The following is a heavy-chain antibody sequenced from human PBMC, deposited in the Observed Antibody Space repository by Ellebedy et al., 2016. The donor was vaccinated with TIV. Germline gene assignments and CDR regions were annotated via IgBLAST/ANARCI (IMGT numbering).Heavy chain of an antibody. CDR2: IKQDGSEK. J-gene: IGHJ4*02. V-gene: IGHV3-7*01. CDR3: ARDRSSGWSPLDF. CDR1: GFTFSSYW. D-gene: IGHD6-19*01. Sequence: GESLKISXAASGFTFSSYWMSWVRQAPGKGLEWVANIKQDGSEKYYVDSVKGRFTISRDNAKNSLYLQMNSLRAEDTAVYYCARDRSSGWSPLDFWGQGTLVTVSS.